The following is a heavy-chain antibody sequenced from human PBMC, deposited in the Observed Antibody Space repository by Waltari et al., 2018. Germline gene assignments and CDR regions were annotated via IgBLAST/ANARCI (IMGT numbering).Heavy chain of an antibody. CDR3: ARDRGRGIYLDS. J-gene: IGHJ4*02. V-gene: IGHV4-4*02. CDR1: GDSMSSSDW. CDR2: VPLSVGT. Sequence: QLQLQQSGPGLVKPSESLSLTCAVSGDSMSSSDWYSGVRQAPGKGLAWIGQVPLSVGTNYNPSLASRVTVSIDTSSNQFSLKVPSPTAADTAMYYCARDRGRGIYLDSWGQGTLVTVSP. D-gene: IGHD2-15*01.